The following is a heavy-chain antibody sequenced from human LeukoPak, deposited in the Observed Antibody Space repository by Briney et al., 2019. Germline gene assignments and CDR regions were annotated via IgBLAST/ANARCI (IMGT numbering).Heavy chain of an antibody. CDR3: ARGTSSSWFYYYYYMDV. J-gene: IGHJ6*03. CDR1: GYTFTSYG. Sequence: ASVKVSCKASGYTFTSYGISWVRQAPGQGLEWMGWISAYNGNTNYAQKLQGRVTMTTDTSTSTAYMELSSLRSEDTAVYYCARGTSSSWFYYYYYMDVWGKGTTVTVSS. CDR2: ISAYNGNT. D-gene: IGHD6-13*01. V-gene: IGHV1-18*01.